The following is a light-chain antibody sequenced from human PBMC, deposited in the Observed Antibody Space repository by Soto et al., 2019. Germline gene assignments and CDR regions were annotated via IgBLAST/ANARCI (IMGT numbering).Light chain of an antibody. CDR1: QSVSSSY. J-gene: IGKJ5*01. Sequence: EIVLTQSPGTLSLSPGERATLSCMASQSVSSSYLAWYQQKPGQAPRLLIYGASSRATGIPDRFSGSGSGTDFTLTISRLEPEDFAVYYCQQYGSSLLITFGQGTRLEI. V-gene: IGKV3-20*01. CDR3: QQYGSSLLIT. CDR2: GAS.